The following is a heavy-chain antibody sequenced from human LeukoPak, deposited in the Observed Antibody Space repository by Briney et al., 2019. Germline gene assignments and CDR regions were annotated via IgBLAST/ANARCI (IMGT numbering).Heavy chain of an antibody. CDR1: GYTFTSYY. J-gene: IGHJ4*02. CDR3: ARAYCSGGSCYQGFDY. V-gene: IGHV1-2*04. CDR2: INPNSGGT. Sequence: ASVKVSCKASGYTFTSYYMHWVRQAPGQGLEWMGWINPNSGGTNYAQKFQGWVTMTRDTSISTAYMELSRLRSDDTAVYYCARAYCSGGSCYQGFDYWGQGTLVTVSS. D-gene: IGHD2-15*01.